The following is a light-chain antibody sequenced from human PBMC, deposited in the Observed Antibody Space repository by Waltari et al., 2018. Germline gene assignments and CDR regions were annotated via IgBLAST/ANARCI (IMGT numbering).Light chain of an antibody. Sequence: DIVMTQFPDSLAVSLGERATINCMSSQTILYSSNNKNYLAWYQQKPGQPPNLLVYWASTRESGVPDRFSGSGSGTDFTLTISSLQAEDVAVYYCQQYYSTPHTFGQGTKLEIK. CDR2: WAS. V-gene: IGKV4-1*01. J-gene: IGKJ2*01. CDR3: QQYYSTPHT. CDR1: QTILYSSNNKNY.